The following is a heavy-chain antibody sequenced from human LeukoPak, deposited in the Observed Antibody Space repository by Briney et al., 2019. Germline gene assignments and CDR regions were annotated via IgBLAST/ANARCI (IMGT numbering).Heavy chain of an antibody. CDR2: INPSGGST. D-gene: IGHD4-17*01. CDR1: GYTFTSYY. Sequence: ASVKVSCKASGYTFTSYYMHWVRQAPGQGLEWMGIINPSGGSTSYAQKFQGRVTITRDMSTSTAYMELSSLRSEDTAVYYCARGDYGDIRPWGQGTLVTVSS. J-gene: IGHJ5*02. V-gene: IGHV1-46*01. CDR3: ARGDYGDIRP.